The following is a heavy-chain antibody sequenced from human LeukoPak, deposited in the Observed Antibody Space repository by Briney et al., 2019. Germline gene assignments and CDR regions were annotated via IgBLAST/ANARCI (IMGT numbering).Heavy chain of an antibody. CDR2: IWYDGSNK. CDR1: GFTFSSYG. J-gene: IGHJ6*02. CDR3: ARVVTYYDFWSGYAHLPAYYYGMDV. Sequence: GGSLRLSCAASGFTFSSYGMHWVRQAPGKGLEWVAVIWYDGSNKYYADSVKGRFTISRDNAKNSLYLQMNSLRAEDTAVYYCARVVTYYDFWSGYAHLPAYYYGMDVWGQGTTVTVSS. D-gene: IGHD3-3*01. V-gene: IGHV3-33*01.